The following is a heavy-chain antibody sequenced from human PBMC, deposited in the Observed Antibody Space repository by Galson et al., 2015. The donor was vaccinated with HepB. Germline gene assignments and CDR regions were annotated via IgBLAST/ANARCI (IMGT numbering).Heavy chain of an antibody. D-gene: IGHD3-10*01. J-gene: IGHJ3*01. CDR3: AVTGGELLWFGEFGRSGAFDV. CDR1: GHTFTSYY. Sequence: SVKVSCKASGHTFTSYYMHWVRQAPGQGLEWMGIINPSGDSTTYAQKFQGRVTMTRDTSTSTVYVELSSLRSDDTAVYYCAVTGGELLWFGEFGRSGAFDVWGQGTLVTVSS. CDR2: INPSGDST. V-gene: IGHV1-46*01.